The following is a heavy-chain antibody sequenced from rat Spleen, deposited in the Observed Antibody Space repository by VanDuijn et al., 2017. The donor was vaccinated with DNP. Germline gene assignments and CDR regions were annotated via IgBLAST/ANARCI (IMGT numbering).Heavy chain of an antibody. V-gene: IGHV1-43*01. Sequence: QVQLQQSGAELAKPGSSVKISCKASGYIFTTYYIGWIKQTTGQGLEYIGYIYTGSGGTNYNEKFKGKATLTVDKSSSTAFKQLSSLTPDDSAVYYCASSWVGVRGIWFAFWGQGTLVTVSS. CDR1: GYIFTTYY. D-gene: IGHD4-3*01. CDR2: IYTGSGGT. J-gene: IGHJ3*01. CDR3: ASSWVGVRGIWFAF.